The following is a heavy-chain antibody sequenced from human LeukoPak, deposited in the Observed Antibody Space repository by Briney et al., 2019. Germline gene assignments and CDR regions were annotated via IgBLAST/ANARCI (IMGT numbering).Heavy chain of an antibody. CDR1: GYTFTSYG. J-gene: IGHJ5*02. V-gene: IGHV1-18*04. CDR3: ARDPPYSSRYNWLDP. D-gene: IGHD6-13*01. CDR2: ISAYNGNT. Sequence: ASVKVSCKASGYTFTSYGISWVRQAPGQGLEWMGWISAYNGNTNYAQKLQGRVTMTTDTSTSTAYMELRSLRSDDTAVYYCARDPPYSSRYNWLDPWGQGTLVTVSS.